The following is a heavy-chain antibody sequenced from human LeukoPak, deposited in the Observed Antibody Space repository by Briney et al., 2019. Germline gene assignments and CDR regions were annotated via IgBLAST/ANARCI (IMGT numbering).Heavy chain of an antibody. CDR3: ARDKRAEVVSSSGDYWYFDL. CDR1: GYTFTSYY. J-gene: IGHJ2*01. Sequence: ASVKVSCKASGYTFTSYYMHWVRQAPGQGLEWMGIINPSGGSTSYAQKFQGRVTMTRDTSTSTVYMELSSLRSEDTAVYYCARDKRAEVVSSSGDYWYFDLWGRGTLVTVSS. V-gene: IGHV1-46*01. D-gene: IGHD6-13*01. CDR2: INPSGGST.